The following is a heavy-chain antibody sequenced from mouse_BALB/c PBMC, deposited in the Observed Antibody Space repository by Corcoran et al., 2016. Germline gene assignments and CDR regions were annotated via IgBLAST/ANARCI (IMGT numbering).Heavy chain of an antibody. CDR1: GFNIKDTY. Sequence: EVQLQQSGAELVKPGASVKLSCTASGFNIKDTYMHWVKQRPEQGLEWIGRIDPANGNTKYDPKFQGKATITADTSSNTAYLQLSSLTSEDTAVYYCARGHYYGYVDYWGQGITLTVSS. CDR2: IDPANGNT. V-gene: IGHV14-3*02. CDR3: ARGHYYGYVDY. J-gene: IGHJ2*01. D-gene: IGHD1-2*01.